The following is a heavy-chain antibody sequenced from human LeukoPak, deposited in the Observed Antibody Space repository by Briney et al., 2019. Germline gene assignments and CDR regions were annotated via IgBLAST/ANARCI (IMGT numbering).Heavy chain of an antibody. CDR3: ARRDTAMELDY. Sequence: SVKVSCEASGGTFSSYAISWVRQAPGQGLEWMGGIIPIFGTANYAQKFQGRVTITADESTSTAYMELSSLRSEDTAVYYRARRDTAMELDYWGQGTLVTVSS. V-gene: IGHV1-69*13. J-gene: IGHJ4*02. D-gene: IGHD5-18*01. CDR2: IIPIFGTA. CDR1: GGTFSSYA.